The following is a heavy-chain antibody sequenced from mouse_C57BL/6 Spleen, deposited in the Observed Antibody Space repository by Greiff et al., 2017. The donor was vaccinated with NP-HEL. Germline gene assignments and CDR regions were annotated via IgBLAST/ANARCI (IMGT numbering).Heavy chain of an antibody. J-gene: IGHJ4*01. D-gene: IGHD2-2*01. CDR3: ARFYYGSGDYAMDY. V-gene: IGHV1-18*01. CDR2: INPNNGGT. Sequence: EVQLQQSGPELVKPGASVKIPCKASGYTFTDYNMDWVKQSHGKSLEWIGDINPNNGGTTYNQKFKGKATLTVDKSSSTAYMELRSLTSEDTAVYYCARFYYGSGDYAMDYWGQGTSVTVSS. CDR1: GYTFTDYN.